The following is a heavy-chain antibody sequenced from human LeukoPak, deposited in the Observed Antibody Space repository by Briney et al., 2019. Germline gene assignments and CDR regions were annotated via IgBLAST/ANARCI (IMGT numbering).Heavy chain of an antibody. D-gene: IGHD3-22*01. Sequence: GASVKVSCKASGGTFSGYAISWVRQAPGQGLEWMGWISAYNGNTNYAQKLQGRVTMTTDTSTSTAYMELRGLRSDDTAVYYCARSRVPDSDNAFDIWGQGTMVTVSS. CDR1: GGTFSGYA. CDR3: ARSRVPDSDNAFDI. V-gene: IGHV1-18*01. CDR2: ISAYNGNT. J-gene: IGHJ3*02.